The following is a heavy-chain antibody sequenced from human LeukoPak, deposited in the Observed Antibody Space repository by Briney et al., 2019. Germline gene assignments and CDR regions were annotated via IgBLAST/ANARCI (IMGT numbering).Heavy chain of an antibody. Sequence: GGSLRLSCTVSGFPFGSEAMSWVRQTPGRGLEWVSSISPAGGTTYYADSVKGRLTISRDNSKNTLYVQMNSLRAEDTAVYYCAKSRSGSSNWALRIFDNWGQGTLVSVPS. J-gene: IGHJ4*02. CDR1: GFPFGSEA. CDR2: ISPAGGTT. V-gene: IGHV3-23*01. D-gene: IGHD6-13*01. CDR3: AKSRSGSSNWALRIFDN.